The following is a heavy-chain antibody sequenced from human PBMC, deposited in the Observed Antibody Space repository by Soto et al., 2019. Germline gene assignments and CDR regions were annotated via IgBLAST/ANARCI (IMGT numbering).Heavy chain of an antibody. CDR3: ARGGYCSGGSCYNWFDP. V-gene: IGHV4-39*01. CDR2: IYYSGST. D-gene: IGHD2-15*01. Sequence: SETLSLTCTVSCGSISSSSYYWGWIRQPPGKGLEWIGSIYYSGSTYYNPSLKSRVTISVDTSKNQFSLKLSSVTAADTAVYYCARGGYCSGGSCYNWFDPWGQGALVTVSS. J-gene: IGHJ5*02. CDR1: CGSISSSSYY.